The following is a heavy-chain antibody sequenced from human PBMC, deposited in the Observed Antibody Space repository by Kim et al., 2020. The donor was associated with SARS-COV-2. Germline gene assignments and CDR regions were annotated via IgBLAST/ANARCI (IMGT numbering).Heavy chain of an antibody. J-gene: IGHJ4*02. Sequence: SETLSLTCAVYGGSFSGYYWSWIRQPPGKGLEWIGEINHSGSTNYNPSLKSRATISVDTSNNQFSLKLSSVTAADTADYYCARFKEEVCMIVVVITTVSRYAEYWGQGTPVTVSS. V-gene: IGHV4-34*01. CDR1: GGSFSGYY. CDR3: ARFKEEVCMIVVVITTVSRYAEY. CDR2: INHSGST. D-gene: IGHD3-22*01.